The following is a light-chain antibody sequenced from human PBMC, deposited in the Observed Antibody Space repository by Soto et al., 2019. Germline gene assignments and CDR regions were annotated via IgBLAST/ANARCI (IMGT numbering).Light chain of an antibody. CDR1: SSNIGSNT. Sequence: QSVLTQPPAASGTPRQMITISCSASSSNIGSNTANWYQQLPGTAPKLLIYYNNHRPSGVPDRFSGSKSGTSASLAISGLQSEDEADYYCAAWDDSLTGFYLFGTATKVTVL. V-gene: IGLV1-44*01. CDR3: AAWDDSLTGFYL. CDR2: YNN. J-gene: IGLJ1*01.